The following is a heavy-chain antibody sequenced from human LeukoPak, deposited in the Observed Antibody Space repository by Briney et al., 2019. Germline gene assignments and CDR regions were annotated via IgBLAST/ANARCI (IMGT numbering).Heavy chain of an antibody. V-gene: IGHV4-59*01. CDR3: ARAPGAAID. J-gene: IGHJ4*02. Sequence: SSETLSLTCTVSGGSISSYYWSWIRQPPGKGLEWIAYVHYSGSTNYNPSLKSRVTISLDTSKNQFSLKLSSVTTADTAVYYCARAPGAAIDWGQGTLVTVSS. CDR1: GGSISSYY. D-gene: IGHD2-2*01. CDR2: VHYSGST.